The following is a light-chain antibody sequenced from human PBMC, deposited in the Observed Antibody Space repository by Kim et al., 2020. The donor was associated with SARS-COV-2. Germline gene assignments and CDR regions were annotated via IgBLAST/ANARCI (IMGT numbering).Light chain of an antibody. CDR3: QQYGNSPRT. CDR1: QSVSSNY. CDR2: GAS. V-gene: IGKV3-20*01. J-gene: IGKJ1*01. Sequence: APGERSTLSCMASQSVSSNYLAWYQHKPGQAPRLLIYGASSRATGIPDRFSGSGSGTDFTLTISRLEPEDFAVYYCQQYGNSPRTFGQGTKVDIK.